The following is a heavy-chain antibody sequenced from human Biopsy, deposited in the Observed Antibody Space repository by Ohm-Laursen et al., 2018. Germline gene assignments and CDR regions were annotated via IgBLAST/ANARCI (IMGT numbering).Heavy chain of an antibody. D-gene: IGHD6-19*01. Sequence: SETLSLTCTVSGDSLTSGHENWSWIRQSPGLGLEYIGFIYSGGNTNYNPSLKNRVTMSVDTSKNQFYLKLYSVTAADTAVYYCARGRRTSGWPYFDNWGQGALVIVSP. J-gene: IGHJ4*02. CDR3: ARGRRTSGWPYFDN. CDR1: GDSLTSGHEN. V-gene: IGHV4-61*01. CDR2: IYSGGNT.